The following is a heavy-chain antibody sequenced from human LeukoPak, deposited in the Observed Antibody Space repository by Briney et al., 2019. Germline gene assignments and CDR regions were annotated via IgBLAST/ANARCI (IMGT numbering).Heavy chain of an antibody. CDR1: GYTFTSYD. D-gene: IGHD2-2*03. V-gene: IGHV1-8*03. Sequence: AXVKVSCKASGYTFTSYDINWVRQAPGQGLEWMGWMNPNSGNTVYAKKLQGRVTITRNTSKSTAYMEMSRLRAEDRAVYYCARGVDIVVVPAATKPTFYYYYYMDVWGKGTTVTVSS. CDR3: ARGVDIVVVPAATKPTFYYYYYMDV. J-gene: IGHJ6*03. CDR2: MNPNSGNT.